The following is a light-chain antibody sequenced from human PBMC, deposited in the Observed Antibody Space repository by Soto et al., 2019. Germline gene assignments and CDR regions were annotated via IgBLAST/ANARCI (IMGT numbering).Light chain of an antibody. CDR1: QGISSY. CDR3: QQSYSTLGIT. V-gene: IGKV1-39*01. CDR2: AAS. Sequence: DIPMTQSPSSLSESTVDRVTITCRASQGISSYLAWYQKKPGKAPKLLIYAASSLQSGVPSRFSGSGSGTDFTLTISSLQPEDFATYYCQQSYSTLGITFGQGTRLEI. J-gene: IGKJ5*01.